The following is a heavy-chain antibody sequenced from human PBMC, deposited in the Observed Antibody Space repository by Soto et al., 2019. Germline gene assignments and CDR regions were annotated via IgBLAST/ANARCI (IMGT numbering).Heavy chain of an antibody. CDR2: ILNDGSNR. CDR3: ARDDEYSGNGMDV. D-gene: IGHD3-10*01. CDR1: GFTFSNYG. V-gene: IGHV3-33*01. J-gene: IGHJ6*02. Sequence: QVQLVESGGGVVQPGRSLTLSRAASGFTFSNYGMHWVRQAPGKGLEWVAVILNDGSNRYHADSVKDRFTISRDNSKNTLYLQMNSLRAEDTAVYYCARDDEYSGNGMDVWGQGTTVTVS.